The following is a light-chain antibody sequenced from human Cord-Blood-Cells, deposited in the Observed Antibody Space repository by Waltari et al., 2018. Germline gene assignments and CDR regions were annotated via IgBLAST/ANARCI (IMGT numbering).Light chain of an antibody. CDR2: DAS. Sequence: AVQLTQSPSFLSASVGDRVTITCRASQGISSALAWYQQKPGKAPKLLIYDASSVESGVPSRFSGSGSGTDFTLTISSLQPEDFATYYCQQFNSYPYTFGQGTKLEI. V-gene: IGKV1-13*02. CDR1: QGISSA. CDR3: QQFNSYPYT. J-gene: IGKJ2*01.